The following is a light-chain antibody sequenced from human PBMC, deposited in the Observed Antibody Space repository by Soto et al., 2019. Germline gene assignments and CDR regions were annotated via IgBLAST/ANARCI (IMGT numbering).Light chain of an antibody. CDR1: RDVGSD. Sequence: QMTQSPSSLSASVGEKIIITCRASRDVGSDVSWYQQKPGQAPKLLIYAASNLYTGVPSRFSGSRSGTEFTLTISSLQPEYFASYYCLQDYGDSWTFGQGTKVEIE. CDR2: AAS. J-gene: IGKJ1*01. V-gene: IGKV1-6*01. CDR3: LQDYGDSWT.